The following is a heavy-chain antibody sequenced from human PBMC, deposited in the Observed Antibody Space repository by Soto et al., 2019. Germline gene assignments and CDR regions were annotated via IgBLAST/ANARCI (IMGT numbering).Heavy chain of an antibody. V-gene: IGHV1-2*02. J-gene: IGHJ6*02. Sequence: VELVQSGAEVEKPGAAVRISCKTSGYTFTAYYIHWVRQAPGQGLEWMGWMNPISGVANYAQNIQGRVTMTRDTSISTVYMELTKMRSEDTTIYYCARQGSGSEYPQYFYYGMDVWGQGTTAAASS. CDR1: GYTFTAYY. D-gene: IGHD5-12*01. CDR3: ARQGSGSEYPQYFYYGMDV. CDR2: MNPISGVA.